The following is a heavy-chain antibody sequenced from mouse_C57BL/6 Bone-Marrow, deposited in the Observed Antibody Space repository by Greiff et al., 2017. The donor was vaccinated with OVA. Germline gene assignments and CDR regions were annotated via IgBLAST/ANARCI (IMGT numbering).Heavy chain of an antibody. D-gene: IGHD2-1*01. CDR1: GFTFTDYY. J-gene: IGHJ3*01. CDR2: IRNKANGYTT. Sequence: EVKLVESGGGLVQPGGSLSLSCAASGFTFTDYYMSWVRQPPGKALEWLGFIRNKANGYTTEYSASVKGRFTISRDNSQSILYLQMNALRAEDSATYYCASDGNFAWFAYWGQGTLVTVSA. CDR3: ASDGNFAWFAY. V-gene: IGHV7-3*01.